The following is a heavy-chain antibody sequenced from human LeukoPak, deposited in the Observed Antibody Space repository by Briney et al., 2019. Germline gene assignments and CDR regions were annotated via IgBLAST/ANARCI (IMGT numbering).Heavy chain of an antibody. CDR2: IYYSGDT. CDR3: ARYDYGDYVFDY. Sequence: PSETLSLTCTVSGGSISSYYWSWIRQPPGKGLEWIGYIYYSGDTNYNPSLKSRVTISVDTSKNQFPLKLSSVTAADTAVYYCARYDYGDYVFDYWGQGTLVTVSS. J-gene: IGHJ4*02. CDR1: GGSISSYY. D-gene: IGHD4-17*01. V-gene: IGHV4-59*08.